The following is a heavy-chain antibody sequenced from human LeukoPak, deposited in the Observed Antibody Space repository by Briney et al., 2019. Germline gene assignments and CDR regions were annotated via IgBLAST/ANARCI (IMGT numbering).Heavy chain of an antibody. Sequence: NPGGSLRLSCAASGFSFSNYAMSWVRQAPGRGLEWLSYISSSSSTIYYADAVKGRFTISRDNAKNSLFLQMNSLRAEDTAVYYCARIRLDYGDYEMLDYWGQGTLVTVSS. CDR2: ISSSSSTI. CDR3: ARIRLDYGDYEMLDY. V-gene: IGHV3-48*01. J-gene: IGHJ4*02. CDR1: GFSFSNYA. D-gene: IGHD4-17*01.